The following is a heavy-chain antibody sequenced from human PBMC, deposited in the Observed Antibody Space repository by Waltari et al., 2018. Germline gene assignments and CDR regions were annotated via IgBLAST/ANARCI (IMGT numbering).Heavy chain of an antibody. D-gene: IGHD1-20*01. CDR2: VYSGGST. Sequence: EVQLVETGGGLIQPGGSLRLSCAASGFTVSSNYMSWVRQAPGKGLEWVSVVYSGGSTYYADTLKGRFTISRDNSKNTLYLQMNSLRAEDTAVYYCARYNWDDAFDIWGQGTMVTVSS. CDR1: GFTVSSNY. V-gene: IGHV3-53*02. CDR3: ARYNWDDAFDI. J-gene: IGHJ3*02.